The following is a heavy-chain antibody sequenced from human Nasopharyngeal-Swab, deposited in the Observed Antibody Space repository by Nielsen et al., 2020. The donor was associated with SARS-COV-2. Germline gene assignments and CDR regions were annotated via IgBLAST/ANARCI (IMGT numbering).Heavy chain of an antibody. V-gene: IGHV1-18*01. CDR3: ARVAVATEKYNWFDP. D-gene: IGHD1-26*01. CDR1: GYTFTSYG. Sequence: ASVKVSCKASGYTFTSYGISWVRQAPGQGLEWMGWISAYNGNTNYAQKLQGRVTMTTDTSTSTAYMELRSLRSDDTAVYYCARVAVATEKYNWFDPWGQGTLVTVSS. CDR2: ISAYNGNT. J-gene: IGHJ5*02.